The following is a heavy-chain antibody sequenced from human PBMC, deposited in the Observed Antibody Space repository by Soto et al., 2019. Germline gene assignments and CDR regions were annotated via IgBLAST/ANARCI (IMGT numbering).Heavy chain of an antibody. J-gene: IGHJ6*02. D-gene: IGHD3-10*01. CDR1: GYTFTGHY. CDR2: INPNSGGT. Sequence: GASVKVSCKASGYTFTGHYMHWGAQGPGQGLEWMGWINPNSGGTNYAQKFQGWVTMTRDTSISTAYMELSRLRSDDTAVYYCARAPSGSGSYPMDVWGQGTTVTVSS. CDR3: ARAPSGSGSYPMDV. V-gene: IGHV1-2*04.